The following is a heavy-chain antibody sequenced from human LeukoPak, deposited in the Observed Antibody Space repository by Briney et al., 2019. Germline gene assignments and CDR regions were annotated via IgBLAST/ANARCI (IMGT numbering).Heavy chain of an antibody. CDR1: GGSISSYY. V-gene: IGHV4-4*07. Sequence: SETLSLPCTASGGSISSYYWSWIRQPAEKGLEWIGRIYTSGSTNYNPSLKSRVTMSVDTSKNQFSLKLSSVTAADTAVYYCATTMKSYGSRNDAFDIWGQGTMVTVSS. CDR3: ATTMKSYGSRNDAFDI. CDR2: IYTSGST. D-gene: IGHD5-18*01. J-gene: IGHJ3*02.